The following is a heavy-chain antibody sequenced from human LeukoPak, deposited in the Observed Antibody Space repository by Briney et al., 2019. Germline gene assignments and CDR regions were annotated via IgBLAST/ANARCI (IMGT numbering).Heavy chain of an antibody. CDR3: AKVMGPYYYDSSGYYGTFDY. Sequence: GGSLRLSCAASGFTFSSYGMHWVRQAPGKGLEWVAVISYDGSNKYYADSVKGRFTISRDNSKNTLYLQMNSLRAEDTAVYYCAKVMGPYYYDSSGYYGTFDYWGQGTLVTVSS. D-gene: IGHD3-22*01. V-gene: IGHV3-30*18. CDR2: ISYDGSNK. CDR1: GFTFSSYG. J-gene: IGHJ4*02.